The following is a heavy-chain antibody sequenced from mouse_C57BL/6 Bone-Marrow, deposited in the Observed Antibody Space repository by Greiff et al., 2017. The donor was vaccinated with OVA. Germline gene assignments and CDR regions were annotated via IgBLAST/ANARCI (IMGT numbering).Heavy chain of an antibody. Sequence: EVQVVESGGGLVKPGGSLKLSCAASGFTFSSYAMSWVRQTPEKRLEWVATISDGGSYTYYPDNVKGRFTISRDNAKNNLYLQMSHLKSEDTAMYYCARDRVLRAFAYWGQGTLVTVSA. CDR3: ARDRVLRAFAY. CDR1: GFTFSSYA. J-gene: IGHJ3*01. D-gene: IGHD1-1*01. CDR2: ISDGGSYT. V-gene: IGHV5-4*01.